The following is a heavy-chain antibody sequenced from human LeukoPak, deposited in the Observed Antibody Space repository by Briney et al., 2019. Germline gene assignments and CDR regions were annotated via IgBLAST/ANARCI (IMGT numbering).Heavy chain of an antibody. V-gene: IGHV3-23*01. CDR2: ISGSGGST. Sequence: GGSLRLSCAASGFTFSSYAMSWVRQAPGKGLEWVSAISGSGGSTYYADSVKGRFTISRDNSKNTLYLQMNSLRAEDTAVYYCATHSSSSEGFDYWGQGTLVTVSS. CDR1: GFTFSSYA. CDR3: ATHSSSSEGFDY. J-gene: IGHJ4*02. D-gene: IGHD6-6*01.